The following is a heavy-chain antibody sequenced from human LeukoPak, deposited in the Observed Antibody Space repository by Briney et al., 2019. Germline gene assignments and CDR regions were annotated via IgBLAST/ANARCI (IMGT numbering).Heavy chain of an antibody. Sequence: SVKVSCKASGGTFSSYATSWVRQAPGQGLEWMGGIIPIFGTANYAQKFQGRVTITADESTSTAYMELSSLRSEDTAVYYCAGTGTKTYYYDSSGYYYDWGQGTLVTVSS. J-gene: IGHJ4*02. V-gene: IGHV1-69*01. CDR1: GGTFSSYA. CDR3: AGTGTKTYYYDSSGYYYD. CDR2: IIPIFGTA. D-gene: IGHD3-22*01.